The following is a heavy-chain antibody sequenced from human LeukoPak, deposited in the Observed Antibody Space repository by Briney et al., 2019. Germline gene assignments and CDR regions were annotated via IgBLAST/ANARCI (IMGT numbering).Heavy chain of an antibody. CDR2: VDYSGST. V-gene: IGHV4-59*08. CDR1: VAPLNTYY. D-gene: IGHD4-17*01. CDR3: AMQVGIYGDYNNWFDP. J-gene: IGHJ5*02. Sequence: SETLSLTCTVSVAPLNTYYWNGVRQPPGKELEWIGNVDYSGSTRYNPSLKSRATMSLDSSKNQFSLRLTSVTAADIAVYYCAMQVGIYGDYNNWFDPWGQGARVTVSS.